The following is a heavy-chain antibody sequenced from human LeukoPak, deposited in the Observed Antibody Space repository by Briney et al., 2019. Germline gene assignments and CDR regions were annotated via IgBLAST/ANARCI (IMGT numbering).Heavy chain of an antibody. CDR3: ARDPSGDYYFDY. CDR1: GFTFSSYA. Sequence: GRSLRLSCAASGFTFSSYAMHWVRQAPGKGLEWVAVISHDGSNKYYADSVKGRFTISRDNSKNMLYLQTGSLRPDDTAVYYCARDPSGDYYFDYWGQGTLVTVSS. V-gene: IGHV3-30*04. CDR2: ISHDGSNK. D-gene: IGHD4-17*01. J-gene: IGHJ4*02.